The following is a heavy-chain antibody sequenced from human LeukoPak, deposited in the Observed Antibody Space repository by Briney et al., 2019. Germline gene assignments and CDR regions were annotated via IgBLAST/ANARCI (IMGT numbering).Heavy chain of an antibody. CDR2: IKEDGSAR. Sequence: RGSLRLSCAASGVTFSSYWMNWVRQAPGKGLEWVANIKEDGSARYYVDFVKGRFSISRDNAKKSVYLQMNSLGADDTAVYYCAGGTGMDVWGQGTPVTVSS. D-gene: IGHD1-1*01. J-gene: IGHJ6*02. CDR1: GVTFSSYW. V-gene: IGHV3-7*05. CDR3: AGGTGMDV.